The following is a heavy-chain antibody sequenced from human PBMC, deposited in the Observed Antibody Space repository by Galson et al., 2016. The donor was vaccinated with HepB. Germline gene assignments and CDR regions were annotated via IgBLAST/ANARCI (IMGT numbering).Heavy chain of an antibody. J-gene: IGHJ4*02. CDR2: ISAYDGNT. D-gene: IGHD2-2*01. CDR1: GYIFSSYG. Sequence: SVKVSCKASGYIFSSYGINWVRQAPGQGLGWMGWISAYDGNTKNIEKVQGRLTMTTDTSTSTAYMELRSLRPDDTTMYYCARDGGGLVSAAPDYWGQGTLVTVSS. V-gene: IGHV1-18*01. CDR3: ARDGGGLVSAAPDY.